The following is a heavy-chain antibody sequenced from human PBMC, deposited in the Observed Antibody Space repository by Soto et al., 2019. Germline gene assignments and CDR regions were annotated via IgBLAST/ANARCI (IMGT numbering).Heavy chain of an antibody. V-gene: IGHV3-30-3*01. D-gene: IGHD3-22*01. CDR3: ARADAYYYDSSGQNWFDP. CDR2: ISYDGSNK. CDR1: GFTFSSYA. Sequence: PGGSLRLSCAASGFTFSSYAMHWVRQAPGKGLEWVAVISYDGSNKYYADSVKGRFTISRDNSKNTLYLQMNSPRAEDTAVYYCARADAYYYDSSGQNWFDPWGQGTLVTVSS. J-gene: IGHJ5*02.